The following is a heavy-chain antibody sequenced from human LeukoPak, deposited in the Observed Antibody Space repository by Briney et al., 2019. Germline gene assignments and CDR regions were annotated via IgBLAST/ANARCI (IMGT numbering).Heavy chain of an antibody. D-gene: IGHD6-19*01. J-gene: IGHJ4*02. Sequence: PSETLSLTCSVSGGSISSYYWSWNRQPAGKGLEWIGRIYTSGSTNYNPSLKSRVTMSVDTSKNQFSLKLSSVTAADTAVYYCARDLNSGWIDYWGQGTLVTVSS. CDR2: IYTSGST. CDR3: ARDLNSGWIDY. V-gene: IGHV4-4*07. CDR1: GGSISSYY.